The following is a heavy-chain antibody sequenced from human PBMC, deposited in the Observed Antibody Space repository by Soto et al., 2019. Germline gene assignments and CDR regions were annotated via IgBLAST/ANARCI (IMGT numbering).Heavy chain of an antibody. CDR3: TRLAPDCSSTSCYYVLHYYGMDV. J-gene: IGHJ6*02. Sequence: GGSLRLSCAASGFTFSGSAMHWVRQASGKGLEWVGRIRSKANSYATAYAASVKGRFTISRDDPKNTAYLQMNSLKTEATAVYYCTRLAPDCSSTSCYYVLHYYGMDVWGQGTTVTVSS. CDR2: IRSKANSYAT. D-gene: IGHD2-2*01. CDR1: GFTFSGSA. V-gene: IGHV3-73*01.